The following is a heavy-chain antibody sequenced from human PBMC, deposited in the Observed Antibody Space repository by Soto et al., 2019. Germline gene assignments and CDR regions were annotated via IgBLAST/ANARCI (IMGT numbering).Heavy chain of an antibody. J-gene: IGHJ6*02. CDR2: IFYNGIT. D-gene: IGHD6-19*01. V-gene: IGHV4-31*03. Sequence: PSETLSLTCTVSGCSISSDGYYWSWIRQHPGKGLEWIGYIFYNGITYYNPSLKSRVTISVDTSKNQFSLKLYSVTAADTAVYYCVRDVRGHVADYYYYGMDVWGQGTTVTVSS. CDR1: GCSISSDGYY. CDR3: VRDVRGHVADYYYYGMDV.